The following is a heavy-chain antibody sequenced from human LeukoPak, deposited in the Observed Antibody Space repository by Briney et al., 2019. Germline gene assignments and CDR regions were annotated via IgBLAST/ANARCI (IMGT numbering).Heavy chain of an antibody. CDR3: VRVVREYSSSSRDY. D-gene: IGHD6-6*01. CDR1: GGSISSKSYY. Sequence: SETLSLTCSLSGGSISSKSYYWGWIRQPPGKGLEWIGSIYYTGTTDYNPSLKSRVTISVDTSKNQFSLKLSSVTAADTAVYYCVRVVREYSSSSRDYWGQGTLVTVPS. V-gene: IGHV4-39*01. J-gene: IGHJ4*02. CDR2: IYYTGTT.